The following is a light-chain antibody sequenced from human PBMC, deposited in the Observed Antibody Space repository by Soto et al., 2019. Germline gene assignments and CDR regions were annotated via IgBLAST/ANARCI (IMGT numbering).Light chain of an antibody. Sequence: QSVLTQPPSASGTPGQRVTISCSGSSSNIGSNTVNWYQQLPGTAPKLLIYSNNQRPSGVPDRFSGSKSGTSASLAISGLQSEDEADYYCAAWDDSLPGRVFGGGTQLTVL. CDR2: SNN. V-gene: IGLV1-44*01. CDR3: AAWDDSLPGRV. CDR1: SSNIGSNT. J-gene: IGLJ3*02.